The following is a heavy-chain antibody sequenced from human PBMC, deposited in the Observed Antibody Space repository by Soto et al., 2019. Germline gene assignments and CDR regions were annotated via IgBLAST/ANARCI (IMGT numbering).Heavy chain of an antibody. D-gene: IGHD3-10*01. Sequence: SVKVSCKASGYTFTSYYMHWVRQAPGQGLEWMGIINPSGGSTSYAQKFQGRVTMTRDTSTSTVYMELSSLRSEDTAVYYCARGPGDYYGSGDPYYYYGMDVWGQGTTVTVSS. CDR1: GYTFTSYY. V-gene: IGHV1-46*01. CDR2: INPSGGST. J-gene: IGHJ6*02. CDR3: ARGPGDYYGSGDPYYYYGMDV.